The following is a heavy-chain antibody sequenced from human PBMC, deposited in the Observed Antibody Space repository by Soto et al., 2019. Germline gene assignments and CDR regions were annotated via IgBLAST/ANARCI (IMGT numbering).Heavy chain of an antibody. CDR2: IYYSGST. D-gene: IGHD4-17*01. CDR1: GGSISSYY. V-gene: IGHV4-59*08. CDR3: ARHRDYGDYLDWWVGLDFDY. J-gene: IGHJ4*02. Sequence: SETLSLTCTVSGGSISSYYWSWIRQPPGKGLEWIGYIYYSGSTNYNPSLKSRVTISVDTSKNQFSLKLSSVTAADTAVYYCARHRDYGDYLDWWVGLDFDYWGQGTLVTVSS.